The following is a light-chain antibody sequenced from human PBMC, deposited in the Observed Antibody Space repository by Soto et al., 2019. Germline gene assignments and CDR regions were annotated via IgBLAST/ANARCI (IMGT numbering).Light chain of an antibody. Sequence: QSALTQPASVSGSPGQSITISCTGTSRDVGSYNLVSWYQQHPGKAPKLMIYEGSKRPSGVSNRFSGSKSGNTASLTISGLQAEDEADYYCCSYAVSTTSVVFGGGTKLTVL. J-gene: IGLJ2*01. CDR2: EGS. V-gene: IGLV2-23*01. CDR1: SRDVGSYNL. CDR3: CSYAVSTTSVV.